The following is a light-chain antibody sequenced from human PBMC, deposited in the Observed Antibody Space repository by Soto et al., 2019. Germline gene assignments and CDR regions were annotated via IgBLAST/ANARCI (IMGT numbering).Light chain of an antibody. CDR2: GAS. CDR3: QQYGCSPPYT. Sequence: EIVLTQSPGTLSLSPGERATLSCRASQSVSSSYLAWYQQKPGQAPRLLIYGASSRATGIPDRFSGSGSATDFTLTISRLEPEDFAVYYCQQYGCSPPYTFGQGTKLEIK. CDR1: QSVSSSY. V-gene: IGKV3-20*01. J-gene: IGKJ2*01.